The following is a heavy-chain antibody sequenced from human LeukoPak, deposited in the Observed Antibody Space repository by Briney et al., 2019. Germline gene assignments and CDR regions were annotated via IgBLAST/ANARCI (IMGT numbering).Heavy chain of an antibody. CDR1: GGSISSSY. J-gene: IGHJ2*01. V-gene: IGHV4-59*01. CDR2: IYYTGST. CDR3: ARDYGDIPTDWYYDL. D-gene: IGHD4-17*01. Sequence: SETLSLTCTVSGGSISSSYWSWIRQPPGKGLEWIGYIYYTGSTTYNPSLKSRVTISVDTSKNQFSLKLRSVTAADTAVYYCARDYGDIPTDWYYDLWGRGTLVTVSS.